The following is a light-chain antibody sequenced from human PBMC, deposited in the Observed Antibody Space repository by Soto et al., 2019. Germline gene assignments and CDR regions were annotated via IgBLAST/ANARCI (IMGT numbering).Light chain of an antibody. J-gene: IGKJ1*01. CDR1: QSVSTN. Sequence: EIVLTRSPATLSVSPGERATLSCRASQSVSTNLAWYQQKLGQAPRVLIYGSSSRATGVPARFSGSGSGTDFTLTISRLEPEDFAVYYCQQYGSSGTFGQGTKVDIK. CDR2: GSS. V-gene: IGKV3-15*01. CDR3: QQYGSSGT.